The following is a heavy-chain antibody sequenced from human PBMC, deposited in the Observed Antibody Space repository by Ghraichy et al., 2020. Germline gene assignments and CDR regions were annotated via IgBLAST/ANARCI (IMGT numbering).Heavy chain of an antibody. CDR1: GFSLSTSGMC. CDR2: IDWDDDK. V-gene: IGHV2-70*01. J-gene: IGHJ6*02. D-gene: IGHD3-3*01. CDR3: ARTLSPTYYDFWSGLTTKNYYYGMDV. Sequence: SGPTLVKPTQTLTLTCTFSGFSLSTSGMCVSWIRQPPGKALEWLALIDWDDDKYYSTSLKTRLTISKDTSKNQVVLTMTNMDPVDTATYYCARTLSPTYYDFWSGLTTKNYYYGMDVWGQGTTVTVSS.